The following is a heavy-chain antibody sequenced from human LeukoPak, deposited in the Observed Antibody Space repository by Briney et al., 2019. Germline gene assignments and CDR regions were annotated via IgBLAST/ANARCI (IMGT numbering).Heavy chain of an antibody. J-gene: IGHJ5*02. D-gene: IGHD4-23*01. CDR1: GYTFTSYG. Sequence: GASVKVSCKASGYTFTSYGISWVRQAPGQGLEWMGWISAYNSNTHYAQKLQGRVTMTTDTSTSTAYMELRSLRSEDTAVYYCARDNSVEDTAWWFDPWGQGTLVTVSS. CDR3: ARDNSVEDTAWWFDP. CDR2: ISAYNSNT. V-gene: IGHV1-18*01.